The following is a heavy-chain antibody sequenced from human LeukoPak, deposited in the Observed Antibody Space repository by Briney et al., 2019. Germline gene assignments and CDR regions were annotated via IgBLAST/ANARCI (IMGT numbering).Heavy chain of an antibody. V-gene: IGHV4-39*07. CDR3: ARVSLGYSGYDHYYYMDV. CDR2: IFNSGST. Sequence: SETLSLTCTVSGGSISSSKYYWGWIRQPPGKGLEWIGTIFNSGSTHYNPSLKSRVTISVDTSKNQFSLKLSSVTAADTAVYYCARVSLGYSGYDHYYYMDVWGKGTTVTISS. J-gene: IGHJ6*03. CDR1: GGSISSSKYY. D-gene: IGHD5-12*01.